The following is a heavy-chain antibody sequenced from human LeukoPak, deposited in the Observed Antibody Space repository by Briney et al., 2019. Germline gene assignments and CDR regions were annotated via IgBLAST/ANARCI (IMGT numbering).Heavy chain of an antibody. CDR3: SSYYDRSGYYAFDT. Sequence: GGSLRLSCAASGFTFSSYWMAWVRQAPGEGLEWVGNIKKDGSEKNYVDSVKGRFTMSRDNAKNLLYLQMNSLRAEDTAVYYCSSYYDRSGYYAFDTWGQGTMVTVSS. V-gene: IGHV3-7*01. CDR1: GFTFSSYW. J-gene: IGHJ3*02. D-gene: IGHD3-22*01. CDR2: IKKDGSEK.